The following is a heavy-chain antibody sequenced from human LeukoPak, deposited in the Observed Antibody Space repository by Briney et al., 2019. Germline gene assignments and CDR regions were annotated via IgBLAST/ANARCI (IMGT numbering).Heavy chain of an antibody. D-gene: IGHD5-12*01. CDR1: GFTFSSYR. V-gene: IGHV3-74*03. Sequence: PGGSLRLSCAASGFTFSSYRLHWVRQAPGKGRVWVSRINSDGSSITYADSVKGRFTISRDNAKNTLYLQMNSLRVEDTAVYYCAREGHVSGYDFDCWGQGTLVTVSS. J-gene: IGHJ4*02. CDR3: AREGHVSGYDFDC. CDR2: INSDGSSI.